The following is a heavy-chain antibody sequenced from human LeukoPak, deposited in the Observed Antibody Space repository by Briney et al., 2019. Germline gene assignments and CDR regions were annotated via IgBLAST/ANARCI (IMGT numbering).Heavy chain of an antibody. D-gene: IGHD6-6*01. J-gene: IGHJ3*02. CDR1: GFTFSSYA. CDR3: ARDRSSIVGKPRLYSSSSGNAFDI. Sequence: EGSLRLSCAASGFTFSSYAMSWVRQVPGKGLEWVANIKEDGSEKHYVDSVKGRFTISRDNAKNSLYLQMNSLRAEDTAVYYCARDRSSIVGKPRLYSSSSGNAFDIWGQGTMVTVSS. CDR2: IKEDGSEK. V-gene: IGHV3-7*01.